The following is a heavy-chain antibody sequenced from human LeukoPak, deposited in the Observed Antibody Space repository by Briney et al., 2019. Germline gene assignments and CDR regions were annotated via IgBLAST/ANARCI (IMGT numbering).Heavy chain of an antibody. J-gene: IGHJ4*02. D-gene: IGHD3-22*01. Sequence: ASVKVSCKASGYTFTGYYTHWVRQAPGQGLEWMGWINPNSGGTNYAQKFQGRVTMTRDTSISTAYMELSRLRSDDTAVYYCTRENHRADSSNYFDYWGQGTLVTVSS. CDR2: INPNSGGT. CDR1: GYTFTGYY. V-gene: IGHV1-2*02. CDR3: TRENHRADSSNYFDY.